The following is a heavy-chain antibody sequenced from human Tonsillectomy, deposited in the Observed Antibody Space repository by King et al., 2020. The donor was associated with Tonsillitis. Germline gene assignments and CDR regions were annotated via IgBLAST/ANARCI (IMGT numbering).Heavy chain of an antibody. J-gene: IGHJ3*01. CDR1: GGSISSYY. CDR2: IYNTGNT. CDR3: TREYSSASGKNAFDV. D-gene: IGHD6-19*01. V-gene: IGHV4-4*07. Sequence: QLQESGPGLVKPSETLSLTCTVSGGSISSYYWSWIRQPAGKGLEWVGRIYNTGNTYYNPSLKSRVPMSVDTSKSQFSLKLSSVTAADTAMYYCTREYSSASGKNAFDVWGQGTMVTVSS.